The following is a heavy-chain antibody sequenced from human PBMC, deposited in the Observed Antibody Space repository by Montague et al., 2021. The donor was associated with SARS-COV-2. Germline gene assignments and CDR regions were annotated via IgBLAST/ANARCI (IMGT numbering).Heavy chain of an antibody. CDR3: ARHSKQWLVLGGEYYSDY. D-gene: IGHD6-19*01. CDR1: GGSISSSSYY. J-gene: IGHJ4*02. V-gene: IGHV4-39*01. CDR2: IYYSGST. Sequence: SETLSPTYTVSGGSISSSSYYWGWIRQPPGKGLEWIGSIYYSGSTYYNPSLKSRVTISVDTSKNQFSLKLSSVTAADTAVYYCARHSKQWLVLGGEYYSDYWGQGTLVTVSS.